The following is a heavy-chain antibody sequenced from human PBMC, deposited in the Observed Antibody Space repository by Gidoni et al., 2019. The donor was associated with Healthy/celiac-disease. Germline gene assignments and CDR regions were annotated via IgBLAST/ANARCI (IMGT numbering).Heavy chain of an antibody. CDR2: ISWNSGSI. V-gene: IGHV3-9*01. CDR1: GFTFDAYA. Sequence: EVQLVESGGGLVQPGRSLRLSCAASGFTFDAYAMHWVRQAPGKGLEWVSGISWNSGSIGYADSVKGRFTISRDNAKNSLYLQMNSLRAEDTALYYCAGRPDTAAIDYYYYYGMDVWGQGTTVTVSS. D-gene: IGHD5-18*01. J-gene: IGHJ6*02. CDR3: AGRPDTAAIDYYYYYGMDV.